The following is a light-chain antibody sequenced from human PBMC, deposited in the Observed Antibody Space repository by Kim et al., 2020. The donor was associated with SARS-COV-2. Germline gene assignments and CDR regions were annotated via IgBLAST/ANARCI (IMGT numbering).Light chain of an antibody. CDR2: GAF. J-gene: IGKJ2*01. Sequence: EIVLTQSPGTLSLSPGERATLSCRASQTINNNFLAWYQQELGQAPRLLIYGAFTRATGIPDRFRGGRSGTDFTLTISRLEPEDFVVYFCQQYSSSPTFGQATKLEI. V-gene: IGKV3-20*01. CDR1: QTINNNF. CDR3: QQYSSSPT.